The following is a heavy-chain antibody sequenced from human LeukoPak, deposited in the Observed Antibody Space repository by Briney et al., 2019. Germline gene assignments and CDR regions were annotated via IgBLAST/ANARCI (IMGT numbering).Heavy chain of an antibody. CDR1: GFTFSSYG. CDR2: IRGSGVYT. D-gene: IGHD1-26*01. J-gene: IGHJ4*02. Sequence: GGSLRLSCAASGFTFSSYGMSWVRQTPGKGLEWVSVIRGSGVYTLYADSVKGRLTISRDNSKNTLYLQMNSLRAEDTAIYFCATKTSGTYGYFEYRGQGTLVTVSS. V-gene: IGHV3-23*01. CDR3: ATKTSGTYGYFEY.